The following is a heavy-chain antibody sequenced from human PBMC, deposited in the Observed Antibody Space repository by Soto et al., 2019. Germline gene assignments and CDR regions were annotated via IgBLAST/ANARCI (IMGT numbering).Heavy chain of an antibody. CDR2: TYYKSKWNN. V-gene: IGHV6-1*01. CDR3: TGITWFRGMDV. CDR1: GDSVSSNSAG. J-gene: IGHJ6*02. Sequence: SRTLSLTCVISGDSVSSNSAGWNWIRQSPSTGLEWLGRTYYKSKWNNDHALSVKSRITINPDTSKNQFSLHLYSVTPEDTAVYYCTGITWFRGMDVWGQGSPVTVSS. D-gene: IGHD3-10*01.